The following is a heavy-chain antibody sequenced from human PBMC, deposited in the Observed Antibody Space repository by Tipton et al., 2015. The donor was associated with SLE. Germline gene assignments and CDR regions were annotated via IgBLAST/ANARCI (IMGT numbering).Heavy chain of an antibody. CDR3: ARAHIAAAGTYFDY. CDR1: GYSISSGYY. D-gene: IGHD6-13*01. Sequence: TLSLTCAVSGYSISSGYYWGWIRQPPGKGLEWIGSIYHSGRTYYNPSLKSRVTISVDTSKNQFSLKLSSVTAADTAVYYCARAHIAAAGTYFDYWGQGTLVTVSS. J-gene: IGHJ4*02. V-gene: IGHV4-38-2*01. CDR2: IYHSGRT.